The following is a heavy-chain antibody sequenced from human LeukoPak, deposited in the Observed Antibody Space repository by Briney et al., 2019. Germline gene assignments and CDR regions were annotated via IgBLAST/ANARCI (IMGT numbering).Heavy chain of an antibody. D-gene: IGHD3-3*01. CDR1: GYTFTGYY. CDR3: GRDSVRSYDLWSAYYLGDKYYPMDV. CDR2: INPNSGGT. V-gene: IGHV1-2*06. Sequence: ASVKVSCKASGYTFTGYYMHWVRQAPGQGLEWMGRINPNSGGTNYAQKFQGRVTMTRDTSISTAYMELSRLRSDDTAVYYCGRDSVRSYDLWSAYYLGDKYYPMDVWGQGTTVTVSS. J-gene: IGHJ6*02.